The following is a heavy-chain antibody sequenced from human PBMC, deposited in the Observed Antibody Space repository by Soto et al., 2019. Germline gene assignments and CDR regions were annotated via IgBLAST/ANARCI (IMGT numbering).Heavy chain of an antibody. CDR1: GFTFSSYA. V-gene: IGHV3-23*01. J-gene: IGHJ4*02. CDR2: ISGSGGST. CDR3: ASGMDYYDSSGYYGY. Sequence: GGSLRLSCAASGFTFSSYAMSWVRQAPGKGLEWVSAISGSGGSTYYADSVKGRFTISRDNSKNSLYLQMNSLRAEDTAVYYCASGMDYYDSSGYYGYWGQGTLVTVSS. D-gene: IGHD3-22*01.